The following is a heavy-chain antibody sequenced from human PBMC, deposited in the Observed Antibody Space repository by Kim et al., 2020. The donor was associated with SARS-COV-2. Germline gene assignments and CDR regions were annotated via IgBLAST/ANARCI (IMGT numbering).Heavy chain of an antibody. J-gene: IGHJ4*02. V-gene: IGHV3-74*01. CDR3: ASRINGGNSGIDF. D-gene: IGHD2-21*01. Sequence: ADSVKGRFTISRDNAKTTLYLQMNSLRADDTAVYYCASRINGGNSGIDFWGQGTLVTVSS.